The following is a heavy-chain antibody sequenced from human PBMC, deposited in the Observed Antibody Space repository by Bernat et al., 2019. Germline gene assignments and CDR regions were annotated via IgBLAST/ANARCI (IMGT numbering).Heavy chain of an antibody. J-gene: IGHJ4*02. CDR2: IIPLFGTA. Sequence: QVQLVQSGAEVKKPGSSVKVSCKASGGTFSRYAISWVRQAPGQGLEWMGGIIPLFGTANYAQKFQGRVTITADESTSTAYMELSSLRSEDTAVYYCAREGYSGYDLTRYFDYWGQGTLVTVSS. V-gene: IGHV1-69*01. CDR1: GGTFSRYA. CDR3: AREGYSGYDLTRYFDY. D-gene: IGHD5-12*01.